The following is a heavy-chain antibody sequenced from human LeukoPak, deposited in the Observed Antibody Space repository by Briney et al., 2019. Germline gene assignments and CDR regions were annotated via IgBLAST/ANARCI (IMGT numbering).Heavy chain of an antibody. J-gene: IGHJ5*02. Sequence: SETLSLTCAVYGGSVSGYYWSWIRQPPGKGLEWIGEINHSGSTNYNPSLKGRVTISVDTSKNQFSLKLSSVTAADTAVYYCARGDYVWGSYRYPWFDPWGQGTLVTISS. D-gene: IGHD3-16*02. CDR1: GGSVSGYY. CDR2: INHSGST. V-gene: IGHV4-34*01. CDR3: ARGDYVWGSYRYPWFDP.